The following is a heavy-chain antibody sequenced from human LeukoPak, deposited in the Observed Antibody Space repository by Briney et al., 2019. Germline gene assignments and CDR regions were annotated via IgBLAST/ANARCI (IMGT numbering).Heavy chain of an antibody. CDR3: AREGPSIAVAAGDY. J-gene: IGHJ4*02. CDR2: ISSSSSYI. Sequence: PGGSLRLSCAASGXTFSSYSVNWVRQAPGKGLEWVSSISSSSSYIYYADSVKGRFTISRDNAKNSLYLQMNSLRAEDTAVYYCAREGPSIAVAAGDYWGQGTLVTVSS. V-gene: IGHV3-21*01. D-gene: IGHD6-19*01. CDR1: GXTFSSYS.